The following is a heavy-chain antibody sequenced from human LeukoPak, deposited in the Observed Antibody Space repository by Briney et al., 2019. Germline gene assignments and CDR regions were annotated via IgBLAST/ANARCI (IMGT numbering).Heavy chain of an antibody. CDR1: GFTFSSYS. V-gene: IGHV3-21*01. CDR3: ARDRGYCSSTSCYVRSGIDY. D-gene: IGHD2-2*03. Sequence: PGGSLRLSCAASGFTFSSYSMNWVRQAPGKGLEWVSSISSSSSYIYYADSVKGRFTISRDNAKNSLYLQMNSLRAEDTAVYYCARDRGYCSSTSCYVRSGIDYWGQGTLVTVPS. J-gene: IGHJ4*02. CDR2: ISSSSSYI.